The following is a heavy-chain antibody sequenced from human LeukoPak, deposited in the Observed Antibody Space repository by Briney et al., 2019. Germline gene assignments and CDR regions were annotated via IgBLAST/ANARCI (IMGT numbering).Heavy chain of an antibody. CDR1: GGSISSYY. Sequence: SETLSLTCTVSGGSISSYYWSWIRQPPGKGLEWIGYIYYSGSTNYNPSLKSRLTISLDTSKNQFSLKLSSVTASDTAVYYCARHPSDPSILGVVPPDFDYWGQGTLVTVSS. J-gene: IGHJ4*02. D-gene: IGHD3-3*01. V-gene: IGHV4-59*08. CDR2: IYYSGST. CDR3: ARHPSDPSILGVVPPDFDY.